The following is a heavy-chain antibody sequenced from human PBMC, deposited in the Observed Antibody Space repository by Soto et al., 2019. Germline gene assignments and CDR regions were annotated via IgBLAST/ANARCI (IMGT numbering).Heavy chain of an antibody. Sequence: PSETMSLTCTVSGGSLSSYHWSWIRQPPGKGLEWIGYVHYSWGSNYNPSLKSRVAISLDTSKSQFSLKLTSVTATDTAVYYCARQRFGALHGLVDVRGQGTLVTVSS. V-gene: IGHV4-59*08. J-gene: IGHJ4*02. CDR3: ARQRFGALHGLVDV. CDR2: VHYSWGS. CDR1: GGSLSSYH. D-gene: IGHD3-10*01.